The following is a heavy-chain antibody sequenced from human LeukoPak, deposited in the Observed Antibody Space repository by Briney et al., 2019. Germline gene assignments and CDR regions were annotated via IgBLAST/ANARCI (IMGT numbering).Heavy chain of an antibody. V-gene: IGHV3-30*02. J-gene: IGHJ4*02. Sequence: QPGGSLRLSCAASGFTFSTYGMHWVRQAPGKGLEWVAFILYDGNKIYYPDSVKGRFTISRDNSKNTLYLQMNSLKTEDTAVYYCAKDSTTGPGGGDYWGQGTLDTVSS. CDR3: AKDSTTGPGGGDY. D-gene: IGHD2-8*01. CDR2: ILYDGNKI. CDR1: GFTFSTYG.